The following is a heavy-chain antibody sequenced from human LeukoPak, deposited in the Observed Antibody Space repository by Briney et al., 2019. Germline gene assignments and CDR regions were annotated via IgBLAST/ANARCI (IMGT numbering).Heavy chain of an antibody. V-gene: IGHV4-39*07. CDR1: GGSIRSYY. J-gene: IGHJ4*02. D-gene: IGHD3-22*01. Sequence: SETLSLTCTVSGGSIRSYYWSWIRQPPGKGLEWIGSIYYSGSTYYNPSLKSRVTISVDTSKNQFSLKLSSVTAADTAVYYCATSRGYYYDSSGYYYDYWGQGTLVTVSS. CDR2: IYYSGST. CDR3: ATSRGYYYDSSGYYYDY.